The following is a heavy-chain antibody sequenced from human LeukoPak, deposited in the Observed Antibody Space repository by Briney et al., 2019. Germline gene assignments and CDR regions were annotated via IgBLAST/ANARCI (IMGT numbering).Heavy chain of an antibody. CDR3: ARQGLRFSLSGFWFDP. V-gene: IGHV4-59*08. D-gene: IGHD3-3*01. CDR2: IYYSGST. J-gene: IGHJ5*02. CDR1: GGSISSSY. Sequence: PSETLSLTCTVSGGSISSSYWSWIRQPPGKGLEWIGYIYYSGSTNYNPSLKSRVTISVDTSKNQFSLKLSPVTAADTAVYYCARQGLRFSLSGFWFDPWGQGTLVTVSS.